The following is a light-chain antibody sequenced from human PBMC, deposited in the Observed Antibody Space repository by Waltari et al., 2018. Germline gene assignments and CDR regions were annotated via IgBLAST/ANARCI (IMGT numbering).Light chain of an antibody. J-gene: IGLJ2*01. CDR1: SSDVGGYNS. CDR2: DVP. V-gene: IGLV2-14*03. Sequence: QSALTQPASVSGTPGQSITISCTGTSSDVGGYNSVSWYQQHPGIAPKLLIYDVPYRPAGVSNRFSGSKSGNTASLTISGLQAEDEADYYCSSYTSTRTLVFGGGTKLTVL. CDR3: SSYTSTRTLV.